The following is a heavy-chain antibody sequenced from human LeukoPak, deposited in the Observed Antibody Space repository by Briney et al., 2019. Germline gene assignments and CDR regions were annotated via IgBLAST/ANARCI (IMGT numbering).Heavy chain of an antibody. CDR3: ARERGYSYGYSDY. Sequence: PSGGSLRLSCAASGFTVSSNYMSWVRQAPGKGLEWVSVIYSGGSTYYADSVKGRFTISRDNSKNTLYLQMNSLRAEDTAVYYCARERGYSYGYSDYWGQGTLVTVSS. J-gene: IGHJ4*02. V-gene: IGHV3-66*01. CDR1: GFTVSSNY. CDR2: IYSGGST. D-gene: IGHD5-18*01.